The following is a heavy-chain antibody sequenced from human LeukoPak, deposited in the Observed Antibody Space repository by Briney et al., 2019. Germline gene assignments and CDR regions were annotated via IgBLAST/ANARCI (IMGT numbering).Heavy chain of an antibody. CDR3: ARASIEVSPGWFDP. Sequence: ASVKVSCKASGYTFTTYGISWVRRAPGQGLEWMGWISAYNGNTNYAQKVQGRVTMTTDTSTSTAYMELRSLTSDDTAVYYCARASIEVSPGWFDPWGQGTLVTVSS. CDR2: ISAYNGNT. J-gene: IGHJ5*02. D-gene: IGHD6-6*01. V-gene: IGHV1-18*01. CDR1: GYTFTTYG.